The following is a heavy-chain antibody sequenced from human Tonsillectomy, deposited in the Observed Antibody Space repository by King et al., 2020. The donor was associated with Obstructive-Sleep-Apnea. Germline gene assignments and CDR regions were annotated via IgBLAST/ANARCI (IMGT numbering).Heavy chain of an antibody. CDR2: ISLDCGST. CDR1: GFTFDDYA. V-gene: IGHV3-43D*03. CDR3: AKGQAFDI. J-gene: IGHJ3*02. Sequence: VQLVESGGVVVQPGGSLRLSCAASGFTFDDYAMHWARQAPGKGLEWVSLISLDCGSTYYADSVKGRFTISRDNSKSSLYLQMNRLRAEDTALYYCAKGQAFDIWGQGTMVTVSS.